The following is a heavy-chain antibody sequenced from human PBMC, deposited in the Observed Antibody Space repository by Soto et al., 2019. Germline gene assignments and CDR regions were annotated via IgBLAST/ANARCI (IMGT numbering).Heavy chain of an antibody. V-gene: IGHV2-5*02. CDR1: GFSLSTSGVG. CDR2: IYWDDVK. CDR3: ARKGSGDYALDY. J-gene: IGHJ4*02. Sequence: SGPTLVKPTQTLTLTCTLSGFSLSTSGVGVGWIRQSPGKALEWLAVIYWDDVKHYSPSLERRLTITKDTSESEVVLTMTNMDPVDTATYYCARKGSGDYALDYWGQ. D-gene: IGHD4-17*01.